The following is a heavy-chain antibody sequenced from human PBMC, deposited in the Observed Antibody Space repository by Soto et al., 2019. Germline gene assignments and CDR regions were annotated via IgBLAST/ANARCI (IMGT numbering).Heavy chain of an antibody. D-gene: IGHD5-12*01. CDR2: IFSNDEK. Sequence: QVTLKESGPVLVKPTETLTLTCTVSGFSLSNARMGVSWIRQPPGKALEWLAHIFSNDEKSYSTSLKSSLTISKDTSKSQVVLTMTNMDPVDTATYYCAWIRGYGYRLSRFDPWGQGTLVTVSS. V-gene: IGHV2-26*01. J-gene: IGHJ5*02. CDR3: AWIRGYGYRLSRFDP. CDR1: GFSLSNARMG.